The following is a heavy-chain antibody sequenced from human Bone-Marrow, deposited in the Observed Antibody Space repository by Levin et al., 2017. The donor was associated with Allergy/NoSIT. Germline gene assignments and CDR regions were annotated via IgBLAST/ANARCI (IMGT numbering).Heavy chain of an antibody. V-gene: IGHV5-51*01. J-gene: IGHJ4*02. CDR1: GYSFTSFW. CDR3: VRKPPFSSSGYYFDY. Sequence: GESLKISCKASGYSFTSFWIGWVRQMPGKGLEWMAIISPGDSNIKYSPSFQGQVTISVDKSINTAYLQWSSLEASDTAVYYCVRKPPFSSSGYYFDYWDQGILVTVSS. CDR2: ISPGDSNI. D-gene: IGHD6-13*01.